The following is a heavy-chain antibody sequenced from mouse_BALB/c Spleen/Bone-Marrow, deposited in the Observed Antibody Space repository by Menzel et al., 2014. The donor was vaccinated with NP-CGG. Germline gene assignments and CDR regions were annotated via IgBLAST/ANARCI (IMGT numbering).Heavy chain of an antibody. D-gene: IGHD1-1*01. J-gene: IGHJ2*01. Sequence: EVQLQQSGPDLVKPSQSLSLTCTVTGYSITSGYSWHWIRQFPGNKLEWMGYIHYSGGTNYNPSLKSRISITRDTSKNQFFLQLNSVTTEDTATYYCARPITTVVGFDYWGQGTTLTVSS. CDR3: ARPITTVVGFDY. CDR2: IHYSGGT. CDR1: GYSITSGYS. V-gene: IGHV3-1*02.